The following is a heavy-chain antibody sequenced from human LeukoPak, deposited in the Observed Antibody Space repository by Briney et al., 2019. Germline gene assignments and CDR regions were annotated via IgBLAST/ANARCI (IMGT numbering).Heavy chain of an antibody. CDR3: ARDGGPYGSGVSGYYYYYMDV. Sequence: TGGSLRLSCAASGFTFSSYSMNWVRQAPGKGLEWVSSISSSSSYIYYADSVKGRFTIFRDNAKNSLYLQMNSLRAEDTAVYYCARDGGPYGSGVSGYYYYYMDVWGKGTTVTISS. CDR1: GFTFSSYS. CDR2: ISSSSSYI. V-gene: IGHV3-21*01. D-gene: IGHD3-10*01. J-gene: IGHJ6*03.